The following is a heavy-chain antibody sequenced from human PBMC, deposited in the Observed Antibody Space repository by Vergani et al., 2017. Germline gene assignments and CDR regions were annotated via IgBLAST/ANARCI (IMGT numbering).Heavy chain of an antibody. CDR3: ARDGRYCSSTSCYTVFYYYYYMDV. CDR1: GFTFSSYA. Sequence: QVQLVESGGGVVQPGRSLRLSCAASGFTFSSYAMHWVRQAPGKGLEWVAVISYDGSNKYYADSVKGGFTISRDNSKNTLYLQMNSLRAEDTAVYYCARDGRYCSSTSCYTVFYYYYYMDVWGKGTTVTVSS. V-gene: IGHV3-30-3*01. D-gene: IGHD2-2*02. CDR2: ISYDGSNK. J-gene: IGHJ6*03.